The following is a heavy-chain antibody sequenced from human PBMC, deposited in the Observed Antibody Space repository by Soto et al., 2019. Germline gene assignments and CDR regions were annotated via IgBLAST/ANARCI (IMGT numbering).Heavy chain of an antibody. J-gene: IGHJ4*01. Sequence: PGGSLRLSCAASGFRFSDYSMNWVRQAPGRGLEWVSYISSSSFTIHYADSVEGRFAISRDNAKNSLYLQMNSLRVEDTAVYYCVRAPEQRPIDYWGHGSLVTVSS. V-gene: IGHV3-48*01. D-gene: IGHD6-19*01. CDR3: VRAPEQRPIDY. CDR2: ISSSSFTI. CDR1: GFRFSDYS.